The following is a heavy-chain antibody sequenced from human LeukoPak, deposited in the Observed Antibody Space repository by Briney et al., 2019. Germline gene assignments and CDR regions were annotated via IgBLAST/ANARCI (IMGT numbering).Heavy chain of an antibody. J-gene: IGHJ4*02. Sequence: GASVKVSCKASGYTFTSYYMHWLRQAPGQGLEWMGIINPSGGSTSYAQKFQGRVTMTRDTSTSTVYMELSSLRSEDTAVYYCARVGQLVQVDYWGQGTLVTVSS. CDR2: INPSGGST. CDR1: GYTFTSYY. V-gene: IGHV1-46*03. CDR3: ARVGQLVQVDY. D-gene: IGHD6-13*01.